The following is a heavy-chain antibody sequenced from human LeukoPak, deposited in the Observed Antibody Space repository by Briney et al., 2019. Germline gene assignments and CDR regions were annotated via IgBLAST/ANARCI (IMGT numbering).Heavy chain of an antibody. CDR3: ARGYYDSSGYYLDYFDY. J-gene: IGHJ4*02. V-gene: IGHV4-34*01. CDR1: GGSFSGYY. D-gene: IGHD3-22*01. Sequence: PSETLSLTCAVYGGSFSGYYWSWIRQPPGKGLEWIGEINHSGSTNYNPSLKSRVTISVDTSKNQFSLKLSSVTAADTAVYYCARGYYDSSGYYLDYFDYWGQGTLVTVSS. CDR2: INHSGST.